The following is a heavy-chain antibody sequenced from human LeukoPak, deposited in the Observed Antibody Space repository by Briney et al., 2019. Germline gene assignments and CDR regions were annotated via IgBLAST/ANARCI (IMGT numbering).Heavy chain of an antibody. CDR1: GGSISSYY. V-gene: IGHV4-59*01. Sequence: AETLSLTCTVAGGSISSYYWSWIRQPRGKGLEWIGYIYYSGSTNYNPSLNSRVTISVDASKNQFSLKLSSVTAADTAVYYCARHGYSSGSLAWFDPWGQGTQVTVSS. D-gene: IGHD6-19*01. CDR2: IYYSGST. J-gene: IGHJ5*02. CDR3: ARHGYSSGSLAWFDP.